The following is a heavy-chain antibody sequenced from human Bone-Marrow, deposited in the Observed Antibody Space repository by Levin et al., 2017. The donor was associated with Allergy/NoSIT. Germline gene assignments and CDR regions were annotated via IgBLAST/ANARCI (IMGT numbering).Heavy chain of an antibody. CDR1: GFTFSSYA. J-gene: IGHJ4*02. CDR3: ARSYGDYGGRDY. CDR2: ISGSGGST. Sequence: PGGSLRLSCAASGFTFSSYAMSWVRQAPGKGLEWVSAISGSGGSTYYADSVKGRFTISRDNSKNTLYLQMNSLRAEDTAVYYCARSYGDYGGRDYWGQGTLVTVSS. D-gene: IGHD4-17*01. V-gene: IGHV3-23*01.